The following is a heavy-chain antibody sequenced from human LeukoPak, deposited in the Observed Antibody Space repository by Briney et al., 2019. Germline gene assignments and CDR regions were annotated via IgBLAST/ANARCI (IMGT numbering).Heavy chain of an antibody. CDR2: ISSRGSYI. CDR3: AREGYGSSWPVGWFDP. Sequence: GGSLRLSCAASGFTFSNYNINWVRQAPGKGLEWVSSISSRGSYIYYADSVKGRFAISADNAMNSLYLQMNSLRAEDTAVYYCAREGYGSSWPVGWFDPWGQGTLVTVSS. V-gene: IGHV3-21*04. CDR1: GFTFSNYN. D-gene: IGHD6-13*01. J-gene: IGHJ5*02.